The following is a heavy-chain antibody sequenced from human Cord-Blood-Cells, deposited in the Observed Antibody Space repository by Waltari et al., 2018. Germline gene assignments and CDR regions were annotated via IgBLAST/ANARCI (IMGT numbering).Heavy chain of an antibody. CDR1: GSTFPCYV. J-gene: IGHJ4*02. CDR3: ARWEAGSDY. CDR2: MNPNSGNK. D-gene: IGHD1-26*01. Sequence: QVQLAQSGAEVKKPGAPVKVPCKPSGSTFPCYVIKRVRQATGHGLEWMGWMNPNSGNKGYAQKFQGRVTMTRNTSISTAYMELSSLRSEDTAVYYCARWEAGSDYWGQGTLVTVSS. V-gene: IGHV1-8*01.